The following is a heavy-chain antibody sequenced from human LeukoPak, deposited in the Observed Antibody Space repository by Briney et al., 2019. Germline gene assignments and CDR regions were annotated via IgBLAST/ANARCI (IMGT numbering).Heavy chain of an antibody. V-gene: IGHV4-30-4*08. CDR2: IYYSGST. CDR1: GGSISSGDYY. CDR3: ARGRRRDWFDP. J-gene: IGHJ5*02. Sequence: SETLSLTCTDSGGSISSGDYYWSWIRQPPGKGLGWIGYIYYSGSTYYNPSLKSRVTISVDTSKNQFSLKLSSVTAADTAVYYCARGRRRDWFDPWGQGTLVTVSS. D-gene: IGHD6-25*01.